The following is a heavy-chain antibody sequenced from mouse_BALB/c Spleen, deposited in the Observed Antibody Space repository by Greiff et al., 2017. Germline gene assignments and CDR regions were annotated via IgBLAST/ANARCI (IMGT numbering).Heavy chain of an antibody. D-gene: IGHD2-10*02. Sequence: EVQLVESGPGLVKPSQSLSLTCTVTGYSITSDYAWNWIRQFPGNKLEWMGYISYSGSTSYNPSLKSRISITRDTSKNQFFLQLNSVTTEDTATYYCARKEYGGYFDVWGAGTTVTVSS. V-gene: IGHV3-2*02. J-gene: IGHJ1*01. CDR3: ARKEYGGYFDV. CDR2: ISYSGST. CDR1: GYSITSDYA.